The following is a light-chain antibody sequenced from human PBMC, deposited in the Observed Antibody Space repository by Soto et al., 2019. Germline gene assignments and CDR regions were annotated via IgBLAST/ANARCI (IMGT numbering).Light chain of an antibody. V-gene: IGKV1-39*01. CDR1: QSISTY. J-gene: IGKJ2*01. CDR3: QQSYSTPRT. Sequence: DIQMTQSPSTLTASVGDRVTISCRTNQSISTYLNWYQQKPGKAPQLLIYAASSLHSGVPSRVSGGGSGTDFTLSISSLQPEDFAIYYCQQSYSTPRTFGQGTKLEIK. CDR2: AAS.